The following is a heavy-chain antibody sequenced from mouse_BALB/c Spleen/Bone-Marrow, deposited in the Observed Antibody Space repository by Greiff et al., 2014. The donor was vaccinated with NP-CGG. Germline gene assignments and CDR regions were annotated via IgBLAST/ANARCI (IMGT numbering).Heavy chain of an antibody. CDR1: GFTFTDYY. V-gene: IGHV7-3*02. J-gene: IGHJ4*01. CDR3: ARDSLYYGYPLAMDY. CDR2: IRNKANGYTT. Sequence: EVKLMESGGGLVQPGGSLRLSCATSGFTFTDYYMSWVRQPPGKALGWLGFIRNKANGYTTEYSASVKGRFTISRDNSQSILYLQMNTLRAEDSATYYCARDSLYYGYPLAMDYWGQGTSVTVSS. D-gene: IGHD2-2*01.